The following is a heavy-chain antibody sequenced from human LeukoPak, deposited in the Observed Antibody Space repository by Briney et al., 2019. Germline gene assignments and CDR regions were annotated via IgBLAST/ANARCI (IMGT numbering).Heavy chain of an antibody. Sequence: SETLSHTCTVSGGSISSYYWSWIRQPPGKGLEWIGYIYYSGSTNYNPSLKSRVPISVDPSKNQFSLKLSSVTAADAAVYYCASGYYKSHLDYWGQGTLVTVSS. J-gene: IGHJ4*02. V-gene: IGHV4-59*08. D-gene: IGHD3-22*01. CDR3: ASGYYKSHLDY. CDR1: GGSISSYY. CDR2: IYYSGST.